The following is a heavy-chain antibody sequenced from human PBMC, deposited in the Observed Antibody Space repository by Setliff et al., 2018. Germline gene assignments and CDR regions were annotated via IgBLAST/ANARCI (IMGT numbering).Heavy chain of an antibody. CDR3: ARGSGTYASSSRVFHY. CDR2: INTNTGNP. J-gene: IGHJ4*02. CDR1: GYTLNNYA. D-gene: IGHD6-6*01. Sequence: GASVKVSCKASGYTLNNYAMNWVRQAPGQGFEWMGWINTNTGNPNYAQGFTGRFVFSLDTSVSTAYLQINSLEAEDTAVYYCARGSGTYASSSRVFHYWGQGTLVTVSS. V-gene: IGHV7-4-1*02.